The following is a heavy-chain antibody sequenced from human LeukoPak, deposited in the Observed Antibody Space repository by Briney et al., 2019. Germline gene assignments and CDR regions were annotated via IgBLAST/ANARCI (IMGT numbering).Heavy chain of an antibody. CDR1: GFTFSSYA. D-gene: IGHD3-9*01. J-gene: IGHJ4*02. Sequence: GGSLRLSCAASGFTFSSYAMSWVRQAPGKGLEWVSDISSGGGSTYYADSVKGRFTISRDNSKDTLYLQLNSLRAEGTAVYYCAKVGTYEILAGYSPHRDYGGQGTLVTVSS. CDR3: AKVGTYEILAGYSPHRDY. V-gene: IGHV3-23*01. CDR2: ISSGGGST.